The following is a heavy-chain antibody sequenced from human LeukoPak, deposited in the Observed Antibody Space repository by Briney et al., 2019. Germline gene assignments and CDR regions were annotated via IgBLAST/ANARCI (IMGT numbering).Heavy chain of an antibody. Sequence: SETLSLTCTVSGGSISSYYWSWIRQPPGKGLEWIGYIYYSGSTYYSPSLKSRVTISVDTSKNQFSLKLSSVTAADTAVYYCARPTFWSGYLGGYYYGMDVWGQGTTVTVSS. CDR3: ARPTFWSGYLGGYYYGMDV. D-gene: IGHD3-3*01. CDR2: IYYSGST. V-gene: IGHV4-59*08. CDR1: GGSISSYY. J-gene: IGHJ6*02.